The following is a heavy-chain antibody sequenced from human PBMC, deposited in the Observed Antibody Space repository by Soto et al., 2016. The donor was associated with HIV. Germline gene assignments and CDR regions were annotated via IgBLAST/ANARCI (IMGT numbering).Heavy chain of an antibody. CDR3: AKVWWLRLGAFDI. D-gene: IGHD5-12*01. J-gene: IGHJ3*02. CDR1: GFTFNNYA. V-gene: IGHV3-23*01. Sequence: EVQLLESGGGLVQPGGSRRLSCTASGFTFNNYAMSWVRQAPGKGLEWVSTISGSGDSTYYADSVKGRFTISRDNSKNTLYVQMNSLRAEDTAVYYCAKVWWLRLGAFDIWGQGTMVTVS. CDR2: ISGSGDST.